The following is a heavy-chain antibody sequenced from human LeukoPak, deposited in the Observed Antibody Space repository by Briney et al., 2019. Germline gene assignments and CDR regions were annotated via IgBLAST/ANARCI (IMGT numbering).Heavy chain of an antibody. J-gene: IGHJ4*02. Sequence: PGGSLRLSCAASGFTFSSYSMNWVRQAPGKGLEWVSSISSSSSYIYYADSVKGRFTTSRDNAKNSLYLQMNSLRAEDTAVYYCARGRDYYDSSGLTNHYFDYWGQGTLVTVSS. CDR3: ARGRDYYDSSGLTNHYFDY. V-gene: IGHV3-21*01. CDR2: ISSSSSYI. D-gene: IGHD3-22*01. CDR1: GFTFSSYS.